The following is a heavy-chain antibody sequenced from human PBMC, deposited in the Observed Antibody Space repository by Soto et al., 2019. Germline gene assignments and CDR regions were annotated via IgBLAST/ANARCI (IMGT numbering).Heavy chain of an antibody. CDR3: AREESDSSSRAHGLGY. Sequence: QVQLVQSGAEVKKPGSSVKVSCKASGGTFSSYAISWVRQAPGQGLEWMGGIIPIFGTANYAQTFQGRVTSTADESTSTAYMELSSLRSEDTAVYYCAREESDSSSRAHGLGYWGQGTLVTVSS. V-gene: IGHV1-69*01. D-gene: IGHD6-13*01. J-gene: IGHJ4*02. CDR1: GGTFSSYA. CDR2: IIPIFGTA.